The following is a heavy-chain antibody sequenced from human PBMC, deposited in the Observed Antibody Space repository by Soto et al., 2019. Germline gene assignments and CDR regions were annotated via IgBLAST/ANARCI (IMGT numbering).Heavy chain of an antibody. CDR3: ARDLWSRFDTWATTGHWFDP. V-gene: IGHV1-46*03. CDR2: INPSGGST. Sequence: GASVEVSCKASGYTFTSYYMHWVRQAPGQGLEWMGIINPSGGSTSYAQKFQGRVTMTRDTSTSTVYMELSSLRSEDTAVYYCARDLWSRFDTWATTGHWFDPWGQGTLVTVSS. J-gene: IGHJ5*02. D-gene: IGHD5-12*01. CDR1: GYTFTSYY.